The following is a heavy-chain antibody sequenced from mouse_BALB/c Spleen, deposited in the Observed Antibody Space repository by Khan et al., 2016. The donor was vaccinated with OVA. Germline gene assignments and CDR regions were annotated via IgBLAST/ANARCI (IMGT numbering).Heavy chain of an antibody. CDR3: TRSRYDFFAY. J-gene: IGHJ3*01. CDR2: IYPGDGNT. D-gene: IGHD2-12*01. Sequence: QVQLKQSGAELARPGSSMKISCKASGYAFSNYWMNWVKLGPGQGLEWIGQIYPGDGNTKYNGKFKDKATLTADKSSSTAYMQLSSLKYEASAVYFCTRSRYDFFAYWGQGTLVTVSA. CDR1: GYAFSNYW. V-gene: IGHV1-80*01.